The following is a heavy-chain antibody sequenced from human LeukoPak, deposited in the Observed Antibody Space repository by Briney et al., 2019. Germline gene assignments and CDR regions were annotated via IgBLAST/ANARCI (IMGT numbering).Heavy chain of an antibody. CDR1: GGSFSGYY. V-gene: IGHV4-34*01. J-gene: IGHJ4*02. CDR3: ARPGTITFGGVIVWNFDY. D-gene: IGHD3-16*02. Sequence: SETLSLTCAVYGGSFSGYYWSWIRQPPGKGLEWIGSIYYSGSTYYNPSLQSRVTMSVDTSKNQFSLKLTSVTAADTAVYYCARPGTITFGGVIVWNFDYWGQGTLVTVSS. CDR2: IYYSGST.